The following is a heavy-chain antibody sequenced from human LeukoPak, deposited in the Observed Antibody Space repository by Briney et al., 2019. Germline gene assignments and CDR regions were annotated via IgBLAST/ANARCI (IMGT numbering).Heavy chain of an antibody. J-gene: IGHJ5*02. CDR3: ATRNRTPVRGAPGWFDP. D-gene: IGHD3-10*01. Sequence: GASMKVSCKVSGYTLTELSMHWVRQAPGKGLEWMGGFDPEDGETIYAQKFQGRVTMTEDTSTDTAYMELSSLRSEDTAVYYCATRNRTPVRGAPGWFDPWGQGTLVTVSS. CDR1: GYTLTELS. CDR2: FDPEDGET. V-gene: IGHV1-24*01.